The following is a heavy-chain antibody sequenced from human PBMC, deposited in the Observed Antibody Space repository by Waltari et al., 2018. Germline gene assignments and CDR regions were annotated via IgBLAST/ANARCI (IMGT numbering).Heavy chain of an antibody. V-gene: IGHV4-38-2*01. CDR1: GYSMRSGYY. CDR2: IYERGNT. J-gene: IGHJ6*03. CDR3: ARVADSSGLGYYNHYFMDV. Sequence: QVQLQESGPGLVKPSETLSLTCGVSGYSMRSGYYWAWIRKPPGKGLEWIGSIYERGNTYYNPSLQSRVTISVDTSKNQFSLNLKSLTATDTAVYYCARVADSSGLGYYNHYFMDVWGKGAPVTVSS. D-gene: IGHD6-19*01.